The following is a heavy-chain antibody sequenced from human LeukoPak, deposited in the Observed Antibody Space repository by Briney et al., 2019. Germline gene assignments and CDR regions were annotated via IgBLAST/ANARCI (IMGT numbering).Heavy chain of an antibody. V-gene: IGHV3-64*01. J-gene: IGHJ4*02. CDR3: ARDGGKLSIPFDY. D-gene: IGHD2/OR15-2a*01. CDR2: ISSNGGST. CDR1: GFTFSSYA. Sequence: PGGSLRLSCAASGFTFSSYAMHWVRQAPGKGLEYVSAISSNGGSTYYANSVKGRFTISRDNSKNTLYLQMGSLGAEDMAVYYCARDGGKLSIPFDYWGQGTLVTVSS.